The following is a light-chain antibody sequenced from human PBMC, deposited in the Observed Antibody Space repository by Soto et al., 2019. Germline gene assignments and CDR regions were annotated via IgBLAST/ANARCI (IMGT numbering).Light chain of an antibody. Sequence: EVVLTQSPGTLSLSPGQRATLSCRARQSVTSSYLAWYQQKPGQAPRLLIYGASIRATGIPDRFSGSGSGADFTFTISRLEPEDFALFYCQHFDSSSYTFGQGTKLEI. CDR3: QHFDSSSYT. CDR1: QSVTSSY. CDR2: GAS. V-gene: IGKV3-20*01. J-gene: IGKJ2*01.